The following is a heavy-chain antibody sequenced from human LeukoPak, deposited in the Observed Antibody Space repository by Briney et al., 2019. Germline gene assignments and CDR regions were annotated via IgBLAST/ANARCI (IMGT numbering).Heavy chain of an antibody. CDR2: IWVDGINK. CDR1: GFTFSSYG. J-gene: IGHJ4*02. Sequence: GGSLRLSCAAPGFTFSSYGMHWVRQAPGKGLEWVTVIWVDGINKYYADSVRGRFTISRDNSKNTLYLQMNSLRAEDTAVYYCARGAGYNYPYYFDYWGQGTLVTVSS. V-gene: IGHV3-33*01. CDR3: ARGAGYNYPYYFDY. D-gene: IGHD5-24*01.